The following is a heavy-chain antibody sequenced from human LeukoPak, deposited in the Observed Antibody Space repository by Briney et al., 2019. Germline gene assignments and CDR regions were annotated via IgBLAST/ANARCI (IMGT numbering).Heavy chain of an antibody. J-gene: IGHJ4*02. D-gene: IGHD4-17*01. CDR2: INTDGSRT. CDR3: ARDGLTTVTYDY. V-gene: IGHV3-74*01. CDR1: GFSFSSYG. Sequence: PGGSLRLSCVASGFSFSSYGMHWVRQAPGKGLVWVSLINTDGSRTSYADSVKGRFTISRDNAKNTLYLQMNSLRAEDTAVYYCARDGLTTVTYDYWGQGTLVTVSS.